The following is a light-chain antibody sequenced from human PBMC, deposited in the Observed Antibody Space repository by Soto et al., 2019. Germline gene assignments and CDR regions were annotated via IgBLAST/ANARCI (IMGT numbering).Light chain of an antibody. CDR1: QGISNH. J-gene: IGKJ1*01. Sequence: DNQMTQSPSSLSEYVGHRVNITCRASQGISNHFAWYQQKPGKVPKLLIYAASTLQSGVPSRFSGSGSGTDFTVTICSMQPEDVATYYCQKYNSAPWTFGQG. CDR2: AAS. CDR3: QKYNSAPWT. V-gene: IGKV1-27*01.